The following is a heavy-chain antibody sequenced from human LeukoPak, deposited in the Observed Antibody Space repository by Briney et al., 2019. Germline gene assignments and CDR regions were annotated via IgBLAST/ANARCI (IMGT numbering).Heavy chain of an antibody. CDR3: ARDVFTYCGGDCAFDI. D-gene: IGHD2-21*02. Sequence: PGRSLRLSCAASGFTFSSYGMHWVRQARGKGLEGVAVIWYDGSNKYYADSVKGQFTISRDNSKNTLYLQMNSLRAEDTAVYYCARDVFTYCGGDCAFDIWGQGTMVTVSS. J-gene: IGHJ3*02. CDR2: IWYDGSNK. CDR1: GFTFSSYG. V-gene: IGHV3-33*01.